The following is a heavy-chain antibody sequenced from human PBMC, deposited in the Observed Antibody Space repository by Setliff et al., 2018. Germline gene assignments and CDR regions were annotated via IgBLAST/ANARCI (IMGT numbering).Heavy chain of an antibody. D-gene: IGHD3-22*01. J-gene: IGHJ3*02. CDR2: ISGSGVST. V-gene: IGHV3-23*01. CDR1: GFSISDYW. Sequence: PGGSLRLSCGASGFSISDYWMNWVRQAPGKGLEWVSGISGSGVSTYYADSVKGRLTISRDNSKNTLYLQMNSLRAEDTAVFYCAKLARAYYDTSGYYTDAVDIWGRGTKVTVSS. CDR3: AKLARAYYDTSGYYTDAVDI.